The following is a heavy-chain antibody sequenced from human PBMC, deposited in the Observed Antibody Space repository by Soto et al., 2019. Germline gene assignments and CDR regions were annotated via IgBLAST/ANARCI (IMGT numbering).Heavy chain of an antibody. V-gene: IGHV4-31*03. D-gene: IGHD2-15*01. Sequence: QVQLQESGPGLVNPSETLSLTCTVSGGSISSGRYYWSWIRQHPGKGLEWIGDIYYSGSSYYSPSLQSRVTISIDTSKNRFSLRVSAVTAADTAVYYCATYSVNAYGLADGINNWGQGSLVTVSS. CDR2: IYYSGSS. CDR3: ATYSVNAYGLADGINN. J-gene: IGHJ4*02. CDR1: GGSISSGRYY.